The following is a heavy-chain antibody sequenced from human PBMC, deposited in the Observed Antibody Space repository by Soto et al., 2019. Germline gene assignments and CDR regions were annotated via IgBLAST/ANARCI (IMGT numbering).Heavy chain of an antibody. Sequence: QITLKESGPSLVKPTQTLTLTCTFSGFSLTTSGVGVGWIRQPPGEAPEWLALIYWNDDKRYRPSLQSRLTSTQDTSKTQAVLTLTNMDPVDTATDSCAHRRGSRGALDDLGQGSLGTVSA. CDR2: IYWNDDK. J-gene: IGHJ4*02. V-gene: IGHV2-5*01. D-gene: IGHD3-10*01. CDR1: GFSLTTSGVG. CDR3: AHRRGSRGALDD.